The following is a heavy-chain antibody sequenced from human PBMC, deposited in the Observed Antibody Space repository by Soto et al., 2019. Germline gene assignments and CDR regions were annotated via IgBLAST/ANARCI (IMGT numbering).Heavy chain of an antibody. CDR3: AREWELTSSPFDY. CDR2: ISSSSSYI. V-gene: IGHV3-21*01. CDR1: GFAFSTYA. J-gene: IGHJ4*02. D-gene: IGHD1-26*01. Sequence: GGSLRLSCAASGFAFSTYAMTWVRQAPGKGLEWVSSISSSSSYIYYADSVKGRFTISRDNAKNSLYMQMNSLRAEDTAVYYCAREWELTSSPFDYWGQGTLVTVSS.